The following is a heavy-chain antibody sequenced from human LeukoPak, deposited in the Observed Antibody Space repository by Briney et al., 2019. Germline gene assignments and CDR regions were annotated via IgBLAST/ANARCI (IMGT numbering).Heavy chain of an antibody. V-gene: IGHV3-21*01. D-gene: IGHD3-22*01. CDR2: ISSSSSYI. J-gene: IGHJ4*02. CDR1: GFTFSSYS. Sequence: PGGSLRLSCAASGFTFSSYSMNWVRQAPGKGLEWVSSISSSSSYIYYADSVKGRFTISRDNAKNSLYLQMNSLRAEDTAVYYCARGPNYYDSSGYYYCNYWGQGTLVTVSS. CDR3: ARGPNYYDSSGYYYCNY.